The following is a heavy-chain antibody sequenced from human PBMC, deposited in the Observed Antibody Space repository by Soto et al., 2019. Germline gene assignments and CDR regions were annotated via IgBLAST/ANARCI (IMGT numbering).Heavy chain of an antibody. D-gene: IGHD5-18*01. CDR1: GDTLSHYG. CDR3: AAGDSSDTGDH. V-gene: IGHV1-69*13. Sequence: ASVKVSCKASGDTLSHYGVSWVRQVPGKGLEWMGGTTAILGTRDYAQKFQGRMTITSDESTTTSYMELNSLTSDDTAVYYCAAGDSSDTGDHWGQGTLVTVSS. CDR2: TTAILGTR. J-gene: IGHJ4*02.